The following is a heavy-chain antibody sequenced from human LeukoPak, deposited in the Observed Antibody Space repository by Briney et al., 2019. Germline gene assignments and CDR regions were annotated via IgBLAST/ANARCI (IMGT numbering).Heavy chain of an antibody. Sequence: PGGSLRLSCAASGFTFRSDGMTSVRQATGKGLEWVSFVSIGGTYIYYADSVKGRFTISRDDAKNSLYLQMNSLTAEDTAEYYCARNKINTVTTGWYFDLWGRGTLVTVSS. J-gene: IGHJ2*01. D-gene: IGHD4-17*01. CDR3: ARNKINTVTTGWYFDL. CDR2: VSIGGTYI. V-gene: IGHV3-21*01. CDR1: GFTFRSDG.